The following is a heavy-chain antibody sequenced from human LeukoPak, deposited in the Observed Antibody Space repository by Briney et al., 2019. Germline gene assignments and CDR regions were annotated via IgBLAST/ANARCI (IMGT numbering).Heavy chain of an antibody. CDR2: IGSSGSTI. CDR3: ARDLTGMAVDAFDI. J-gene: IGHJ3*02. Sequence: PGGSLRLSCAASGFTFSDYYMSWIRQAPGKGLEWVSYIGSSGSTIYYADSVKGRFTISRDNAKNSLYLQMNSLRAEDTAVYYCARDLTGMAVDAFDIWGQGTMVTVSS. V-gene: IGHV3-11*01. CDR1: GFTFSDYY. D-gene: IGHD6-19*01.